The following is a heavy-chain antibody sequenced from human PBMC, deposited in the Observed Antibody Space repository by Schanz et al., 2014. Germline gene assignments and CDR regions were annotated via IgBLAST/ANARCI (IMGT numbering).Heavy chain of an antibody. CDR2: IKSDGSST. CDR3: AKSDAFDI. CDR1: GFSVGNKY. Sequence: VQLVESGGGVVQPGRSLRLSCAASGFSVGNKYMNWVRQAPGKGLEWVTRIKSDGSSTSYADSVKGRFTISRDNAKNTLYLQMNSLRAEDTAVYYCAKSDAFDIWGQGTLVTVSS. V-gene: IGHV3-74*02. J-gene: IGHJ3*02.